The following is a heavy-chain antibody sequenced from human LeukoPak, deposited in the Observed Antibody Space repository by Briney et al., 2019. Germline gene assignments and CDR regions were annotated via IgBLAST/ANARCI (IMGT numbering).Heavy chain of an antibody. J-gene: IGHJ4*02. CDR3: AKGVAARPFDY. Sequence: PSETLSLTCTVSGGSISSYYWSWLRQPPGKGLEWIGYIYYSGSTNYNPSLKSRVTISVDTSKNQFSLKLSSVTAADTAVYYCAKGVAARPFDYWGQGTLVTVSS. CDR2: IYYSGST. CDR1: GGSISSYY. D-gene: IGHD6-6*01. V-gene: IGHV4-59*01.